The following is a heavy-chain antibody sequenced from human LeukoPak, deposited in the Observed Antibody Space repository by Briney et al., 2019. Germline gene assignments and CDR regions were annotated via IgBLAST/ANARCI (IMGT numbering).Heavy chain of an antibody. V-gene: IGHV1-18*01. CDR1: GYTFTNYG. J-gene: IGHJ4*02. CDR3: AISQGSYYDTSGYLGGDY. Sequence: ASVKVSCKASGYTFTNYGIFWVRQAPGQGLEWMGCISAYSGNTNYAKKLQGRVTMTTETSTSTAYMELESLRSDDTAVYYCAISQGSYYDTSGYLGGDYWGQGTLVTVSS. D-gene: IGHD3-22*01. CDR2: ISAYSGNT.